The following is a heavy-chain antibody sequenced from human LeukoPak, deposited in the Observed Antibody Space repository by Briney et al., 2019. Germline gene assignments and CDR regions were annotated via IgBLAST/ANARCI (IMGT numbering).Heavy chain of an antibody. J-gene: IGHJ4*02. CDR1: GYTFTSYD. V-gene: IGHV1-8*01. CDR2: MNPNSGNT. CDR3: ARFIYGSGSYLPLFDY. D-gene: IGHD3-10*01. Sequence: PSVTVSCKASGYTFTSYDINWVRQAPGQGLEWMGWMNPNSGNTGYAQKFRGRVTMTRNTSISTAYMELSSLRSEDTAVYYCARFIYGSGSYLPLFDYWGQGTLVTVSS.